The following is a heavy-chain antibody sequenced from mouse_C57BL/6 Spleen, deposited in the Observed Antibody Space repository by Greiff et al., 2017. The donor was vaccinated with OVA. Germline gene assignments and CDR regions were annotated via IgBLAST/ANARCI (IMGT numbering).Heavy chain of an antibody. V-gene: IGHV5-16*01. CDR3: AREGVYDGYFRGYFDY. D-gene: IGHD2-3*01. J-gene: IGHJ2*01. Sequence: EVKLVESEGGLVQPGSSMKLSCTASGFTFSDYYMAWVRQVPEKGLEWVANINYDGSSTYYLDSLKSRFIISRDNAKNILYLQMSSLKSEDTATYYCAREGVYDGYFRGYFDYWGQGTTLTVSS. CDR1: GFTFSDYY. CDR2: INYDGSST.